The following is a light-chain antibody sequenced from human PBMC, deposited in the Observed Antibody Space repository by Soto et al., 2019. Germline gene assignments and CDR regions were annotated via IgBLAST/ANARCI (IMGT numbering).Light chain of an antibody. CDR3: QQSYLTPHT. J-gene: IGKJ4*01. CDR1: QSIGGF. V-gene: IGKV1-39*01. CDR2: AAS. Sequence: DIQMTQSPSSLSVSVGDRVTITCRASQSIGGFLNWYQQKLGKAPKLLIYAASSLQSGVPSRFSPSGSGTDFTPTISSLQPEDFETYYCQQSYLTPHTLGAGTKVDIK.